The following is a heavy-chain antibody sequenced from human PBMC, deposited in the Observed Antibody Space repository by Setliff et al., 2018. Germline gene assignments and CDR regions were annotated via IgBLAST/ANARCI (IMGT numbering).Heavy chain of an antibody. CDR2: IIPILGTT. CDR1: GGTFSSYA. J-gene: IGHJ6*03. D-gene: IGHD5-18*01. V-gene: IGHV1-69*05. CDR3: AREGVDTRSSTDYRYYMDV. Sequence: SVKVSCKASGGTFSSYAISWVRQAPGQGLEWMGGIIPILGTTNYAQEFQGRVTIITDESTSTAYMELSSLRFEDTAVYYCAREGVDTRSSTDYRYYMDVWGKGTTVTVSS.